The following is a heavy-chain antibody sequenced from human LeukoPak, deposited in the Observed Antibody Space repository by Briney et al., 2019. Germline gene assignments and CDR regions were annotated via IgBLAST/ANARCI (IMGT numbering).Heavy chain of an antibody. CDR2: IKQDGSEK. D-gene: IGHD5-24*01. V-gene: IGHV3-7*01. Sequence: PGGSLRLSCAASGFTFSSYWMSWVRQAPGKGLEWVANIKQDGSEKYYVDTVKGRFTISRDNANNSLYLQMNSLRAEDTAVYYCAREESEMATILVYYYYYGMDVWGQGTTVTVSS. CDR3: AREESEMATILVYYYYYGMDV. CDR1: GFTFSSYW. J-gene: IGHJ6*02.